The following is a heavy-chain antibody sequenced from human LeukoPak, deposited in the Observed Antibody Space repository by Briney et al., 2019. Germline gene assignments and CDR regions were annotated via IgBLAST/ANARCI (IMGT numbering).Heavy chain of an antibody. Sequence: GGSLRLSCAASGFTFSTYWMSWVRQAPGKGLEWVANIKQDGSEKYYVDSVKGRFTISRDNAKNSLYLQVNTLRPEDTAVYYCAKELSGYYQNFDYWGQGTLITVSS. CDR3: AKELSGYYQNFDY. CDR1: GFTFSTYW. CDR2: IKQDGSEK. D-gene: IGHD3-3*01. V-gene: IGHV3-7*01. J-gene: IGHJ4*02.